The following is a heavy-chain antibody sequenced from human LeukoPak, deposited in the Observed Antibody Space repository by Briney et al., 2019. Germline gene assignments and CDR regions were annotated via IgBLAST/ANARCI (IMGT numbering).Heavy chain of an antibody. D-gene: IGHD3-9*01. CDR1: GFTFSSCA. J-gene: IGHJ6*02. CDR2: ISGTGSRT. CDR3: AKGLTGYSNYGMDV. V-gene: IGHV3-23*01. Sequence: GGSLRLSCAASGFTFSSCAMNWVRQAPGKGLEWVSAISGTGSRTYYADSVKGRFTISRDNSKNTLYLQMKSLRVEHTARYYCAKGLTGYSNYGMDVWGQGTTVTVSS.